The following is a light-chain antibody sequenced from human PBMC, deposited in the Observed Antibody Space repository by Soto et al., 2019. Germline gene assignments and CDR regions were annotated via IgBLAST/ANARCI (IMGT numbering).Light chain of an antibody. Sequence: QSALTQPASVSGSPGQSITISCTGTSSDVGGYNHVSWYQQYPGKAPKVKIYEVNNRPSGVSDRFSGSKSRNTASLTISGLQPEDEADYYCSSYTSSDTWVFGGGTKLTVL. CDR2: EVN. CDR3: SSYTSSDTWV. J-gene: IGLJ3*02. V-gene: IGLV2-14*01. CDR1: SSDVGGYNH.